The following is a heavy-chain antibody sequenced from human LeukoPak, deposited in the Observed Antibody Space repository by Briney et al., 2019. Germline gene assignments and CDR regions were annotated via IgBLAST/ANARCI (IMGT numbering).Heavy chain of an antibody. CDR3: ASRGYSYGFLFDY. CDR1: GGSISSSSYY. V-gene: IGHV4-39*01. J-gene: IGHJ4*02. CDR2: IYYSGST. Sequence: SETLSLTCTVSGGSISSSSYYWGWIRQPPGKGLEWIGSIYYSGSTYYNPSLKSRVTISVDTSKNQFSPKLSSVTAADTAVYYCASRGYSYGFLFDYWSQGSLVTVSS. D-gene: IGHD5-18*01.